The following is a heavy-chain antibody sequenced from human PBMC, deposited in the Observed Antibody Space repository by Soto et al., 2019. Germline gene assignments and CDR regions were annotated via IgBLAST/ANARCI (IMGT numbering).Heavy chain of an antibody. D-gene: IGHD6-6*01. V-gene: IGHV3-30*03. Sequence: QVQLVESGGGVVQPGRSLRLSCIASGFTFSNYGMHWVRQAPGKGLEWVAGITFDATDKYYADSVKGRFTIYSDNSKNTLDLQMNSLRTDDTAVYYCARGGAARLGAYYFDRWGQGALVTVSS. CDR3: ARGGAARLGAYYFDR. CDR1: GFTFSNYG. J-gene: IGHJ4*02. CDR2: ITFDATDK.